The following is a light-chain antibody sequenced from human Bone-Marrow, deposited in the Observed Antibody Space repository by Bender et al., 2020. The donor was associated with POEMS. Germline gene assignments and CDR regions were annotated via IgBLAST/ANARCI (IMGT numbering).Light chain of an antibody. J-gene: IGLJ2*01. CDR2: GND. V-gene: IGLV1-40*01. Sequence: QSVLTQPPSLSGAPGQRVTISCTGSNSNLGAGYDVHWYQLLPGTAPKLLIYGNDNRPSGVPDRFSGSKSATSASLAISGLQTEDEAEYYCQSYDSSLSGSIFGGGTKLTVL. CDR3: QSYDSSLSGSI. CDR1: NSNLGAGYD.